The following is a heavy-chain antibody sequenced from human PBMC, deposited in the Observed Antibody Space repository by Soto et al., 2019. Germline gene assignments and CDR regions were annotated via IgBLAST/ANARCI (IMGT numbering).Heavy chain of an antibody. V-gene: IGHV5-10-1*01. CDR1: GYSFTSYW. J-gene: IGHJ6*02. D-gene: IGHD6-6*01. CDR2: IDPSDSYT. Sequence: GESLKISCKGSGYSFTSYWISWVRQMPGKGLEWMGRIDPSDSYTNYSPSFRGHVTISADKSISTAYLQWSSLKASDTAMYYCARRRRSSSKDTYEGDGMDVWGQGTTVTVSS. CDR3: ARRRRSSSKDTYEGDGMDV.